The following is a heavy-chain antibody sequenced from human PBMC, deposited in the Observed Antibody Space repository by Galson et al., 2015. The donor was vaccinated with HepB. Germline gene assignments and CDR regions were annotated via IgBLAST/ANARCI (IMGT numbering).Heavy chain of an antibody. Sequence: SLRLSCAAPGFTFSNYGMHWVRQAPGKGLEWVAVISYDGSNKYYADSVKGRFTISRDNSKNTLYLQMNSLRAEGTALYYCAKDPYLYSALAGTMAGFDYWGQETLVTVSS. D-gene: IGHD6-19*01. V-gene: IGHV3-30*18. CDR3: AKDPYLYSALAGTMAGFDY. J-gene: IGHJ4*02. CDR1: GFTFSNYG. CDR2: ISYDGSNK.